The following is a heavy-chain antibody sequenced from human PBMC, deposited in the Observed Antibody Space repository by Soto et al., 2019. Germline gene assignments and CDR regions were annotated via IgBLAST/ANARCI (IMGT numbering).Heavy chain of an antibody. J-gene: IGHJ5*02. CDR2: IYYMGST. D-gene: IGHD6-19*01. CDR1: CGSISSRSDY. CDR3: ARHGYSSGWYSLTWFDP. Sequence: SETLALTGTGSCGSISSRSDYWGWIRQPPGKVLEWIGSIYYMGSTDYNPSLKSRVTLSVDTSTNPLSLTLSSVTAADTAVYYCARHGYSSGWYSLTWFDPWGQGTLV. V-gene: IGHV4-39*01.